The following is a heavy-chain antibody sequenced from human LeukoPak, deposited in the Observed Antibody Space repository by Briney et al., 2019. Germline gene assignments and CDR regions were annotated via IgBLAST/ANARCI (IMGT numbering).Heavy chain of an antibody. D-gene: IGHD3-3*01. CDR2: ISYDGSNK. V-gene: IGHV3-30*18. CDR3: AKDLGVTIFGVVSPQPIDFDY. J-gene: IGHJ4*02. Sequence: GGSLRLSCAASGFTFSSYGMHWVRQAPGKGLEWVAVISYDGSNKYYADSVKGRFTISRDNSKNTLYLQMNSLRAEDTAVYYCAKDLGVTIFGVVSPQPIDFDYWGQGTLVTVSS. CDR1: GFTFSSYG.